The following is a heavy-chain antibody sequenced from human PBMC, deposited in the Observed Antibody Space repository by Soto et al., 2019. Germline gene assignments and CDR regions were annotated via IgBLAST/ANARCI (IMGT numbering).Heavy chain of an antibody. D-gene: IGHD6-13*01. V-gene: IGHV4-39*01. CDR3: ARRALSSSWYSTYFDY. CDR2: IYYSGST. J-gene: IGHJ4*02. Sequence: QLQLQESGPGLVKPSETLSLTCTVSGGSISSSSYYWGWIRQPPGKGLEWIGSIYYSGSTYYNPSLKSRVTISVATSKNQFSLKLSSVTAADTAVYYCARRALSSSWYSTYFDYWGQGTLVTVSS. CDR1: GGSISSSSYY.